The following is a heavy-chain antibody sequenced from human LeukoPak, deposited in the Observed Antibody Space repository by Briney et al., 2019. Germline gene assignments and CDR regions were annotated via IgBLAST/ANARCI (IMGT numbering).Heavy chain of an antibody. CDR2: INHSGST. Sequence: PSETLSLTCAVYGGSFSGYYWSWIRQPPGKGLEWIGEINHSGSTNYNPSLKSRVTISVDTSKNQFSLKLSSVTAADTAVYYCARGGRAGYYDGAGETKDDYWGQGTLVTVSS. CDR3: ARGGRAGYYDGAGETKDDY. J-gene: IGHJ4*02. V-gene: IGHV4-34*01. D-gene: IGHD3-22*01. CDR1: GGSFSGYY.